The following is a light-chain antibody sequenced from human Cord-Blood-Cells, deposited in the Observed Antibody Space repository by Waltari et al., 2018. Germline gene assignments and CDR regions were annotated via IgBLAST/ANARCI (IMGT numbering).Light chain of an antibody. Sequence: QSVLTQPPSVSGAPGQRVTISCTGSSSNIGAGYDVHWYPQLPGTAPKLLIYGNSNRPSGVPDRFSGSKSGPSASLAITGLQAEDEADYYCQSYDSSLSGSVFGGGTKLTVL. J-gene: IGLJ3*02. V-gene: IGLV1-40*01. CDR2: GNS. CDR1: SSNIGAGYD. CDR3: QSYDSSLSGSV.